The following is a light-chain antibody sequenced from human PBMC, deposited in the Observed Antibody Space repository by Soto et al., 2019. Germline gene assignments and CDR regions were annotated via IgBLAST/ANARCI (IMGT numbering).Light chain of an antibody. CDR1: QSVGSDY. J-gene: IGKJ1*01. Sequence: EIVLTQSPRTLSLSPGERATLSCRASQSVGSDYVAWYQHRPGQAPRLLLSGIFRRATGIPDRFSGSGSGTDFTLTINRLEPEDFAVYYCQQFGSSPRTFGQGTKV. V-gene: IGKV3-20*01. CDR2: GIF. CDR3: QQFGSSPRT.